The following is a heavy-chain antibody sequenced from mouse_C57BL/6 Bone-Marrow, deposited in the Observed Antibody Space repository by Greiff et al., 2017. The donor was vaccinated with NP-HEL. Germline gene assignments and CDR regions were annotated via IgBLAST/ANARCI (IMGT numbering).Heavy chain of an antibody. CDR3: ASSTMVTTNFDY. CDR1: GYTFTSYG. Sequence: QVQLQQSGAELARPGASVKLSCKASGYTFTSYGISWVKQRTGQGLEWIGEIYPRSGNTYYNEKFKGKATLTADKSSSTVYMELRSLTSEDSAVYFCASSTMVTTNFDYWGQGTTLTVSS. J-gene: IGHJ2*01. D-gene: IGHD2-1*01. V-gene: IGHV1-81*01. CDR2: IYPRSGNT.